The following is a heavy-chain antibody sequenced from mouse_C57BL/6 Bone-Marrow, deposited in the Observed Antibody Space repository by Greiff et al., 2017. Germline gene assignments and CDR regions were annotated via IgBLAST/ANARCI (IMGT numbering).Heavy chain of an antibody. CDR1: GFTIKDDY. CDR3: TTPSTMSSTVDY. Sequence: EVQLQQSGAELVRPGASVKLSCTASGFTIKDDYMNWVKKRPEQGLEWIGWIDPENGDTEYASKFQGKATITADTSSNTAYLQLSSLTSEDTAVYAGTTPSTMSSTVDYWGQGTTLTVSS. J-gene: IGHJ2*01. CDR2: IDPENGDT. D-gene: IGHD2-4*01. V-gene: IGHV14-4*01.